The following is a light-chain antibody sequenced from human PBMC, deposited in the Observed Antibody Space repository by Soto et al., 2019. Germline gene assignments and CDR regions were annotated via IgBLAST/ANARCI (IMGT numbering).Light chain of an antibody. J-gene: IGLJ3*02. V-gene: IGLV2-14*01. CDR2: EVS. CDR3: SSYTSTSAWV. Sequence: QSALTQPASVSGSPGQSITISCTGTSSDVGGYNSVSWYQQHPGKAPQLMIYEVSNRPSGVSNRFSGSKSGNTASLTISGLQAEEETDYYCSSYTSTSAWVFGGGTKVTVL. CDR1: SSDVGGYNS.